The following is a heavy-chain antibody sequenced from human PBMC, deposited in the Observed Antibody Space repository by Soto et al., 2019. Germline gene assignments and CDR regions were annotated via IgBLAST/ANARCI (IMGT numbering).Heavy chain of an antibody. Sequence: QVQLVQSGAEVKKPGSSVKVSCKASGGTFSSYAISWVRQAPGQGLEWMGGIIPIFGTANYAQKFQGRVTITADKSTSTAYMELSSLRSEDTAVYYCARVKDIVVVPAAIPFWFDPWGQGTLVTVSS. CDR3: ARVKDIVVVPAAIPFWFDP. CDR2: IIPIFGTA. CDR1: GGTFSSYA. V-gene: IGHV1-69*06. D-gene: IGHD2-2*02. J-gene: IGHJ5*02.